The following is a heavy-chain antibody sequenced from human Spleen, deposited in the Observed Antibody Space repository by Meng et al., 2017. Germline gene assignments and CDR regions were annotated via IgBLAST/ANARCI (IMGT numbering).Heavy chain of an antibody. D-gene: IGHD2-8*02. Sequence: GESLKISCAASGFTFSSYAMSWVRRAPGKGLEWVSLIGTSDVATHYADSVKGRFTISRDNSKNTLFLQMNSLGVEDTAIYYCAQDFDSTGFFFPSDSWGQGTLVTVSS. CDR1: GFTFSSYA. J-gene: IGHJ4*02. CDR3: AQDFDSTGFFFPSDS. CDR2: IGTSDVAT. V-gene: IGHV3-23*01.